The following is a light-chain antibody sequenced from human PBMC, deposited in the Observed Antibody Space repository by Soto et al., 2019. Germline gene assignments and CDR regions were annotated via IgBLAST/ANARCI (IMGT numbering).Light chain of an antibody. Sequence: QSVLTQPPSVSATPGQKVTISCSGSDSNLGRNYVSWYQQLPGTAPRLLIYDNVYRFSGIPDRFSASKSGTSATLGIAGLQTGDEGDYYCGSWDKSLSAGVFGGGTKLTVL. CDR3: GSWDKSLSAGV. J-gene: IGLJ3*02. CDR2: DNV. V-gene: IGLV1-51*01. CDR1: DSNLGRNY.